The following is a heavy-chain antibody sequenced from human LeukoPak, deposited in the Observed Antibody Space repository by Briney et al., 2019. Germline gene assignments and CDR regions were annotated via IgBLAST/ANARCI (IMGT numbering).Heavy chain of an antibody. CDR3: ARMGSSSWYVYYGMDV. Sequence: SETLSLTCTVSGGSISSYYWSWIRHPPGKGLEWIGYIYYSGSTNYNPSLKSRVTVSVDTSKNQFSLKLSSVTAADTAVYYCARMGSSSWYVYYGMDVWGQGTTVTVS. J-gene: IGHJ6*02. V-gene: IGHV4-59*01. CDR2: IYYSGST. CDR1: GGSISSYY. D-gene: IGHD6-13*01.